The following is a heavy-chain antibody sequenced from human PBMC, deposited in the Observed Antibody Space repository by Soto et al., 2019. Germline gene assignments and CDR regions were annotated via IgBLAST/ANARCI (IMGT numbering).Heavy chain of an antibody. CDR1: GGTFSSYA. Sequence: QVQLVQSGAEVKKPGSSVKVSCKASGGTFSSYAISWVRQAPGQGPEWMGGIIPIFGTANYAQKFQGRVTITADESTSTAYMELSSLRSEDTAVYYCARDAVAYCGGDCYQPDAFDIWGQGTMVTVSS. CDR2: IIPIFGTA. J-gene: IGHJ3*02. V-gene: IGHV1-69*01. D-gene: IGHD2-21*02. CDR3: ARDAVAYCGGDCYQPDAFDI.